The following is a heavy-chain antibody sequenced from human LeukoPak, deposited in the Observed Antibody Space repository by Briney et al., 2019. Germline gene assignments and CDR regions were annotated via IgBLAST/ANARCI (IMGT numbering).Heavy chain of an antibody. J-gene: IGHJ4*02. Sequence: SETLSLTCTVSGGSISSSSYYWSWIRQPPGKGLEWIGEINHSGSTNYNPSLKSRVTISVDTSKNQFSLKLSSVTAADTAVYYCTVPAAVGFYFDYWGQGTLVTVSS. CDR3: TVPAAVGFYFDY. V-gene: IGHV4-39*07. CDR2: INHSGST. CDR1: GGSISSSSYY. D-gene: IGHD2-2*01.